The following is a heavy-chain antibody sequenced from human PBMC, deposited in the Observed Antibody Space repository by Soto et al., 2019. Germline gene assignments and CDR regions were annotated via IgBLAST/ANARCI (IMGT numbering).Heavy chain of an antibody. CDR3: ERDFKSLIVDLSIAVAGEDY. CDR2: ISSSSSTI. V-gene: IGHV3-48*02. Sequence: EVQLVESGGGLVQPGGSLRLSCAASGFTFSSYSMNWVRQAPGKGLEWVSYISSSSSTIYYADSVKGRFTISRDNAKNSVYMQMNSLRDEDTAVYYCERDFKSLIVDLSIAVAGEDYWGQGTLVTVSS. CDR1: GFTFSSYS. J-gene: IGHJ4*02. D-gene: IGHD6-19*01.